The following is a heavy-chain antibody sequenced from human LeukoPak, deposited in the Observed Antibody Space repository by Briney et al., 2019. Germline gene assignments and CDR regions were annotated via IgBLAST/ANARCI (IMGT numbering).Heavy chain of an antibody. CDR3: ARGPAAAGIDAFDI. J-gene: IGHJ3*02. Sequence: SETLSLTCAVYGGSFSGYYWSWIRQPPGKGLEWIGEINHSGSTNYNPSLKSRVTISVDTSKNQFSLKLGSVTAADTAVYYCARGPAAAGIDAFDIWGQGTMVTVSS. CDR1: GGSFSGYY. V-gene: IGHV4-34*01. CDR2: INHSGST. D-gene: IGHD6-13*01.